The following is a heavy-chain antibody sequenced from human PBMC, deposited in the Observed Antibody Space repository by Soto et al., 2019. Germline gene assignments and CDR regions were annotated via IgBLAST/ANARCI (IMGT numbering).Heavy chain of an antibody. V-gene: IGHV1-18*04. CDR1: GYTFTSFG. D-gene: IGHD2-2*01. CDR3: ARSYSTIDWFDP. Sequence: ASVKVSCKASGYTFTSFGISWVRQAPGQGLEWMGWISTYNDNTNYAQKVQGRVTMTTDTSTSTAYMELRSLRSDDTAVYYCARSYSTIDWFDPWGQGTLVTVS. J-gene: IGHJ5*02. CDR2: ISTYNDNT.